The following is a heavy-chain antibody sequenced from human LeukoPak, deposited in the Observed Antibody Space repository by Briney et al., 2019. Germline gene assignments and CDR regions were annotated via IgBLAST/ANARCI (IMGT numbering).Heavy chain of an antibody. CDR1: GGSISSRSCH. V-gene: IGHV4-39*01. J-gene: IGHJ4*02. Sequence: ASETLSLTCTVSGGSISSRSCHWGWIRQPPGKGLEWIGSINYGGSTYYNPSLQSRITISVDTSKNQFSLKLSSVTAADTAVYYCARQLGYCSSTSCYADKVDYWGQGTLVTVSS. D-gene: IGHD2-2*01. CDR2: INYGGST. CDR3: ARQLGYCSSTSCYADKVDY.